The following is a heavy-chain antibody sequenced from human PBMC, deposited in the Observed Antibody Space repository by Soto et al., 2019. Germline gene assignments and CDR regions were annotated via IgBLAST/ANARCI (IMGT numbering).Heavy chain of an antibody. CDR2: IYHSGST. CDR1: GGAISSGGYY. Sequence: QVPLQESGPGLVKPSQTLSLTCTVSGGAISSGGYYWSWIRQHPGKGLEWIGYIYHSGSTYYNPSRTRRVTLSVDTSKNQFSLGLSSVTAADTAVYYCARQQPLANYYASRTYKIFPGEFDYWGQGAPVTVSS. D-gene: IGHD3-10*01. J-gene: IGHJ4*02. CDR3: ARQQPLANYYASRTYKIFPGEFDY. V-gene: IGHV4-31*03.